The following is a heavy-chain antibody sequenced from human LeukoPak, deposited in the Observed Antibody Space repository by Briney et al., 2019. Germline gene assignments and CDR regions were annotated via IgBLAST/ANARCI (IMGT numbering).Heavy chain of an antibody. CDR2: ISGSGGST. Sequence: GGSLRLSCAASGFTFSSYAMSWVRQAPGKGLEWVSAISGSGGSTYYADSVKGRFTISRDNSKNTLYLQMNSLRAEDTAVYYCAKDDEYCSSTSCYPDYWGQGTLVTVSS. V-gene: IGHV3-23*01. CDR3: AKDDEYCSSTSCYPDY. D-gene: IGHD2-2*01. J-gene: IGHJ4*02. CDR1: GFTFSSYA.